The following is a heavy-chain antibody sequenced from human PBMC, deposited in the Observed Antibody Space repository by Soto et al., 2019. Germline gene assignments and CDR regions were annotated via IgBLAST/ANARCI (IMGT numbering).Heavy chain of an antibody. V-gene: IGHV4-34*01. CDR2: INHSGST. CDR1: GGSFSGYY. Sequence: WETLSLTCAVYGGSFSGYYWSWIRQPPGKGLEWIGEINHSGSTNYNPSLKSRVTISVDTSKNQFSLKLSSVTAADTAVYYCARESYYYGMDVWGQGTTVTVSS. J-gene: IGHJ6*02. CDR3: ARESYYYGMDV.